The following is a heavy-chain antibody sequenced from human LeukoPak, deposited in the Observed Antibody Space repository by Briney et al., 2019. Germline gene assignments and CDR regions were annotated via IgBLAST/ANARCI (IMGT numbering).Heavy chain of an antibody. CDR2: ISYDGSNK. V-gene: IGHV3-30-3*01. Sequence: GGSLRLSCAASGFTFSSYAMSWVRQAPGKGLEWVAVISYDGSNKYYADSVKGRFTISRDNSKNTLYQQMNSLRAEDTAVYYCARDGATRGPHYFDYWGQGTLVTVSS. D-gene: IGHD5-24*01. CDR1: GFTFSSYA. J-gene: IGHJ4*02. CDR3: ARDGATRGPHYFDY.